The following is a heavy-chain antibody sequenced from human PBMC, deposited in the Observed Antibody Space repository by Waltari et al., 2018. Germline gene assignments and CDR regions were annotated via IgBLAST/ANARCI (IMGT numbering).Heavy chain of an antibody. CDR3: ARGAVAAGAFDI. J-gene: IGHJ3*02. D-gene: IGHD6-19*01. CDR1: GYTFTSYD. CDR2: MNPNSGNT. Sequence: QVQLVQSGAEVKKPGSSVKVSCKASGYTFTSYDNNWVRQATGQGLEWMGWMNPNSGNTGYAQKFQGRVTITRNTSISTAYMELSSLRSEDTAVYYCARGAVAAGAFDIWGQGTMVTVSS. V-gene: IGHV1-8*03.